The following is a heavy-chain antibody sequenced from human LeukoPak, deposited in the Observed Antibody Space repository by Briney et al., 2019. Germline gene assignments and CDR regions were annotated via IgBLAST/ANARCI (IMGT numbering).Heavy chain of an antibody. D-gene: IGHD2-15*01. CDR2: IPYDGSKK. J-gene: IGHJ4*02. V-gene: IGHV3-30*19. CDR1: GFTFSSYG. CDR3: ARDGASRGAPDDY. Sequence: GGSLRLSCAASGFTFSSYGVHWVRQAPGKGLDWVAVIPYDGSKKYYADSVQGRFTISRDNSKNTMYLQMDSLRTEDTAVYYCARDGASRGAPDDYWGQGTLVTVSS.